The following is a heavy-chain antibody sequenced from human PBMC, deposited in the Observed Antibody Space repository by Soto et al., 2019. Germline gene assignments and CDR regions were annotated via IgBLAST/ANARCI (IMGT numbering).Heavy chain of an antibody. CDR2: IWGDGSNK. J-gene: IGHJ4*02. CDR1: GFTFSSYG. V-gene: IGHV3-33*01. CDR3: ATDPGSSPFEY. Sequence: QVQLVESGGGVVQPGRSLRLSCEASGFTFSSYGMHWVRQAPGKGLEWVAVIWGDGSNKIYADSVKGRFTISRDNSKNTLYLQMNSLRAEDTAVYYFATDPGSSPFEYCCQGTLVTVSS.